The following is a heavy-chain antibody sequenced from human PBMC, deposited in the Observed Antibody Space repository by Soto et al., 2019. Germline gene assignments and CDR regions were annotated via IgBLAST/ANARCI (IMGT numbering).Heavy chain of an antibody. V-gene: IGHV4-30-4*01. D-gene: IGHD4-17*01. Sequence: SETLSLTCTVSGGSISSGDYYWSWIRQPPGKGLEWIGYIYYSGSTYYNPSLKSRVTISVDTSKNQFSLKLSSVTAADTAVYYYARSPVTYFDYWGQGTLVTVSS. CDR2: IYYSGST. CDR1: GGSISSGDYY. CDR3: ARSPVTYFDY. J-gene: IGHJ4*02.